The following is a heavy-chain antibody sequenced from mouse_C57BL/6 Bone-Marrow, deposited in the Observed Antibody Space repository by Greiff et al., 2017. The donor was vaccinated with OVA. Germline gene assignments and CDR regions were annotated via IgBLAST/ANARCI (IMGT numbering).Heavy chain of an antibody. D-gene: IGHD6-1*01. Sequence: VQLQQSGAELVRPGTSVKLSCKASGYTFTSYWMHWVKQRPGQGLEWIGVIDPSDSYTNYNQKFKGKATLTVDTSSSTAYMQLSSLTSEYSAVYYCARSSLWIAYWGQGTLVTVSA. V-gene: IGHV1-59*01. CDR1: GYTFTSYW. CDR2: IDPSDSYT. J-gene: IGHJ3*01. CDR3: ARSSLWIAY.